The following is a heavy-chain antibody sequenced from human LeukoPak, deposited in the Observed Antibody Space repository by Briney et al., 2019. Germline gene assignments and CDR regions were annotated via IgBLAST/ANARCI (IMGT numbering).Heavy chain of an antibody. D-gene: IGHD6-13*01. CDR1: GFTFSSYA. CDR2: ISGSGGST. J-gene: IGHJ4*02. Sequence: PGGSLRLSCAASGFTFSSYAMSWVRQAPGKGLEWVSAISGSGGSTYYADSVKGRFAISRDNSTNPLSLQMNSLRAEDTAVYYCAKDRPGIAAAGSGGVDYWGQGTLVTVSS. CDR3: AKDRPGIAAAGSGGVDY. V-gene: IGHV3-23*01.